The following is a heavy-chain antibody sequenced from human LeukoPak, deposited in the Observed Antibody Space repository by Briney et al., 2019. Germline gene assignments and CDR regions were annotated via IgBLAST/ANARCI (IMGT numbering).Heavy chain of an antibody. D-gene: IGHD4-11*01. CDR2: IIPIFGTA. V-gene: IGHV1-69*01. CDR1: GGTFSNNA. Sequence: GASLKVSFKASGGTFSNNAISWVRQAPGQGLEWMGGIIPIFGTADYPQKFQDRVTITADESTSTAYMELSSLRSEDTAVYYCATSGYRNSFGGNYYYYMDVWDNGTTVTVSS. CDR3: ATSGYRNSFGGNYYYYMDV. J-gene: IGHJ6*03.